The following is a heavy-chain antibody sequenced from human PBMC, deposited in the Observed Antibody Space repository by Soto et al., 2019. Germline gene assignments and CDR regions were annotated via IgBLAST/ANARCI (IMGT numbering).Heavy chain of an antibody. CDR3: ATTRTFDY. J-gene: IGHJ4*02. CDR1: GFTFSNYV. CDR2: IGGSGGST. V-gene: IGHV3-23*01. Sequence: GGSLRLSCVASGFTFSNYVMSWVRQAPGEGLEWVSAIGGSGGSTYYAESVKGRFTISRDNSKNTLYLQMNSLRVEDTAVYYCATTRTFDYWGQGSLVTVSS.